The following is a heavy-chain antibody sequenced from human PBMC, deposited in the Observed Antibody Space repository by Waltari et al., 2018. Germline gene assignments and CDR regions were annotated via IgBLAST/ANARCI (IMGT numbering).Heavy chain of an antibody. CDR3: ARRPAGATFDY. CDR1: GGSIGRYY. Sequence: QVQLQESGPGLEKPSETLSLTCTVSGGSIGRYYWSWIRQPPGKGLEWIGYIYYTGNTYFSPSLKSRVTMSVDTSKNQVSLRLISVTAADTAVYFCARRPAGATFDYWGPGALVTVSS. CDR2: IYYTGNT. J-gene: IGHJ4*02. V-gene: IGHV4-59*01. D-gene: IGHD1-26*01.